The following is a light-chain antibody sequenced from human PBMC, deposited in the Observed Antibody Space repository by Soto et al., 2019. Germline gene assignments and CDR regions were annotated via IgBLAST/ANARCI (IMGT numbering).Light chain of an antibody. J-gene: IGLJ2*01. Sequence: QSALTQPASVSGSTRQSITISCTGTSSDVGGYNYVSWYQQHPGKAPKLMIYDVSNRPSGVSNRFSGSKSGNTASLTISGLQAEDEADYYCSSYTSSSTVVFGGGTKVTVL. V-gene: IGLV2-14*01. CDR1: SSDVGGYNY. CDR3: SSYTSSSTVV. CDR2: DVS.